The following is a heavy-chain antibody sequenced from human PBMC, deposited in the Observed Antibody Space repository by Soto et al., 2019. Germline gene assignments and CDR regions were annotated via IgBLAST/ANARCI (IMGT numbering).Heavy chain of an antibody. CDR1: GFTFRRYA. Sequence: RLSCAPSGFTFRRYAVKWVRQAPGKGLEWVALISYDGSNKNYADSVKGRVTMCIDNCKNTLYPQMNSLRAEDTAVYYCARDTGKGGNSPWYYYGMYVWGQGTTVTVSS. CDR3: ARDTGKGGNSPWYYYGMYV. CDR2: ISYDGSNK. J-gene: IGHJ6*02. V-gene: IGHV3-30-3*01. D-gene: IGHD2-21*02.